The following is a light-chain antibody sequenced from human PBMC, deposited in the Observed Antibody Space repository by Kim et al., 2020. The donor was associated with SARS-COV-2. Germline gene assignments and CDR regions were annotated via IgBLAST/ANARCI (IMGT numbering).Light chain of an antibody. CDR1: QSVTNRY. J-gene: IGKJ4*01. CDR3: QQYGRSPLT. Sequence: EIVLTQSPGTLSLSPGERATLSCRASQSVTNRYLAWYQQKPGQAPRLLIYGASSRATGIPDRFSGSGSGTDFTLTISRLEPEDFAVYYCQQYGRSPLTFGGGTKVDIK. CDR2: GAS. V-gene: IGKV3-20*01.